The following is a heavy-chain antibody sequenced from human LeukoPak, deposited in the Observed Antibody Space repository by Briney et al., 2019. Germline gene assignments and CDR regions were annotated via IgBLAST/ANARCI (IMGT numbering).Heavy chain of an antibody. J-gene: IGHJ6*02. D-gene: IGHD3-16*01. Sequence: PGGSLRLSCAASGFTFDDYAMHWVRQAPGKGLEWVSGSSWNSGSIGYADSVKGRFTISRDNAKNSLYLQMNSLRAEDTALYYCAKDIYADYYYGMDVWGQGTTVTVSS. CDR3: AKDIYADYYYGMDV. CDR1: GFTFDDYA. CDR2: SSWNSGSI. V-gene: IGHV3-9*01.